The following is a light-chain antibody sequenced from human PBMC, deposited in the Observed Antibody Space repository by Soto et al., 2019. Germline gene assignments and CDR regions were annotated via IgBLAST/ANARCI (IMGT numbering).Light chain of an antibody. V-gene: IGKV3-15*01. CDR3: HQYNDWPPRT. CDR2: AAS. Sequence: DIVMTQSPATLSVSPGESATLSCRTSQSVTRNLAWYQQKPGQAPRLLIYAASTRATGIPDRFSGSGSGSEFTLTISSLQSGDFAVYYCHQYNDWPPRTFGQGTKVDI. CDR1: QSVTRN. J-gene: IGKJ1*01.